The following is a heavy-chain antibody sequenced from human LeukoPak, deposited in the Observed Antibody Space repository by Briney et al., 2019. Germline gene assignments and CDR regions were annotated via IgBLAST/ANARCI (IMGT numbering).Heavy chain of an antibody. V-gene: IGHV3-21*04. CDR2: ITSSSSST. Sequence: PGGSLRLSCAASGFTFRSFSMNWVRQAPGKGLEWISYITSSSSSTYYADSVKGRFTISRDNAKNSLYLQMNSLRAEDTAVYFCARGFLGGTDQYFDSWGQGTLVTVSS. J-gene: IGHJ4*02. CDR3: ARGFLGGTDQYFDS. CDR1: GFTFRSFS. D-gene: IGHD6-19*01.